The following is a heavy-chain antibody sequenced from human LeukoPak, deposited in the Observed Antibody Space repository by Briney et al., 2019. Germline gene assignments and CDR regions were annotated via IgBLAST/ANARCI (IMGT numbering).Heavy chain of an antibody. CDR3: AKDLRWRTTVSNYGWFDP. CDR1: GFTFSSYW. V-gene: IGHV3-74*01. CDR2: INTDGSST. J-gene: IGHJ5*02. D-gene: IGHD4-11*01. Sequence: GGSLRLSCAASGFTFSSYWMHWVRQAPGKGLVWVSRINTDGSSTSYADSVKGRFTISRDNAKNTLYLQMNSLGAEDTAVYYCAKDLRWRTTVSNYGWFDPWGQGTLVTVSS.